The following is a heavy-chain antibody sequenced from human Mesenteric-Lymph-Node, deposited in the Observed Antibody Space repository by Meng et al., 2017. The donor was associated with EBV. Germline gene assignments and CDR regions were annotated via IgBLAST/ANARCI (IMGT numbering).Heavy chain of an antibody. D-gene: IGHD4-17*01. CDR2: LAWDDDK. CDR1: WFSLNSNGLG. J-gene: IGHJ4*02. V-gene: IGHV2-5*02. Sequence: QIPCKESVPTLVKPTQTLTLTCTFSWFSLNSNGLGVAWIRWPPGKALEWLALLAWDDDKRYRPSLKSRLTITKDTSKNQVVLTMTNMDPVDTATYYCAHYLTVTYFDYWGQGTLVTVSS. CDR3: AHYLTVTYFDY.